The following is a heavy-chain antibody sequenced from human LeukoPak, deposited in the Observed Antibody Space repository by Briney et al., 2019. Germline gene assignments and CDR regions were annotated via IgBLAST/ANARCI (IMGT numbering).Heavy chain of an antibody. V-gene: IGHV3-30*18. Sequence: GGSLRLSCTASGFTFSSYGMHWVRQAPGKGLEWVAVISYDGSNKYYADSVKGRFTISRDNSKNTLYLQMNSLRAEDTAVYYGAKDLEGGTVVDYWGQGTLVTVSS. J-gene: IGHJ4*02. CDR2: ISYDGSNK. CDR3: AKDLEGGTVVDY. D-gene: IGHD1-1*01. CDR1: GFTFSSYG.